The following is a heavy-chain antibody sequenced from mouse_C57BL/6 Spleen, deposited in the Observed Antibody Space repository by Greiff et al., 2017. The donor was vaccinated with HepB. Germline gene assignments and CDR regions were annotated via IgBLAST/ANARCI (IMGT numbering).Heavy chain of an antibody. D-gene: IGHD1-1*01. Sequence: QVQLQQSGPELVKPGASVKISCKASGYAFSSSWMNWVKQRPGKGLEWIGRIYPGDGDTNYNGKFKGKATLTADKSSSTAYMQLSSLTSEDSAVYFCARMGYGSSYVDYWGQGTTLTVSS. CDR1: GYAFSSSW. CDR2: IYPGDGDT. CDR3: ARMGYGSSYVDY. J-gene: IGHJ2*01. V-gene: IGHV1-82*01.